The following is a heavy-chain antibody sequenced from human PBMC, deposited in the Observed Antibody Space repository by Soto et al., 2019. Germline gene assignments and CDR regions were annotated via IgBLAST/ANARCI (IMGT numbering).Heavy chain of an antibody. V-gene: IGHV3-30*18. J-gene: IGHJ6*02. CDR3: AKVTFSGDYYYAYGMDV. CDR2: ISYDGSSK. D-gene: IGHD1-26*01. Sequence: QEKLVESGGGVVQPGRSLRLSCAASGFTFSAYGMHWVRQAPGKGLEWVTVISYDGSSKYYADSVKGRFIGSRDNSKNSLYLQMNSLRPEETAVYYCAKVTFSGDYYYAYGMDVWGQGTTVTVSS. CDR1: GFTFSAYG.